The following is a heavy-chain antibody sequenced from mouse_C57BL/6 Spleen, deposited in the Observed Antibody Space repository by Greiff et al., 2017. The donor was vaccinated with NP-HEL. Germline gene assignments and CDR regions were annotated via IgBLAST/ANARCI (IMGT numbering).Heavy chain of an antibody. D-gene: IGHD3-2*02. CDR2: INPGSGGT. CDR3: ARSQLRPWYFDV. CDR1: GYAFTNYL. Sequence: QVQLKESGAELVRPGTSVKVSCKASGYAFTNYLIEWVKQRPGQGLEWIGVINPGSGGTNYNEKFKGKATLTADKSSSTAYMQLSSLTSEDSAVYFCARSQLRPWYFDVWGTGTTVTVSS. V-gene: IGHV1-54*01. J-gene: IGHJ1*03.